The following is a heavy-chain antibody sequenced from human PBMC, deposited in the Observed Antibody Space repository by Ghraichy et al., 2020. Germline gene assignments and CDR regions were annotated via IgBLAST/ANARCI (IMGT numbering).Heavy chain of an antibody. V-gene: IGHV5-51*01. Sequence: GESLNISCQASGYSFNNYWIGWVRQMPGKGLEWMGFIFPGDSDTRYSPSFEGQVTISADKSITTAYLQWSSLKASDTAVYYCARPKEASGVNAFDLWGQGTMVTVSS. CDR2: IFPGDSDT. J-gene: IGHJ3*01. CDR1: GYSFNNYW. CDR3: ARPKEASGVNAFDL. D-gene: IGHD5/OR15-5a*01.